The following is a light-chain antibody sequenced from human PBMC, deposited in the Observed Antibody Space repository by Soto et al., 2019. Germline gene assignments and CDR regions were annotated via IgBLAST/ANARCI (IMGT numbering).Light chain of an antibody. V-gene: IGKV3-20*01. J-gene: IGKJ4*01. CDR2: GAS. Sequence: SRDTRSLSKGERATLSCRASESVGSSYVAWYQKKPGQAPRLLIYGASSRASGIPNRFSGSGSGTDFTLTIGRLEPEDFAVYYCQQYLRSPLTFCGGTKVDIK. CDR3: QQYLRSPLT. CDR1: ESVGSSY.